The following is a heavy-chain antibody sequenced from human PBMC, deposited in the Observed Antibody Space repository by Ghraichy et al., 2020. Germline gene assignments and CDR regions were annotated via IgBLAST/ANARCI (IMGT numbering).Heavy chain of an antibody. J-gene: IGHJ6*02. CDR3: ARDQGSGSYYYYGMDV. V-gene: IGHV4-59*01. CDR2: IYYSGST. Sequence: GSLRLSCTVSGGSISSYYWSWIRQPPGKGLEWIGYIYYSGSTNYNPSLKSRVTISVDTSKNQFSLRLSSVTAADTAVYYCARDQGSGSYYYYGMDVWGQGTTITVSS. CDR1: GGSISSYY. D-gene: IGHD3-10*01.